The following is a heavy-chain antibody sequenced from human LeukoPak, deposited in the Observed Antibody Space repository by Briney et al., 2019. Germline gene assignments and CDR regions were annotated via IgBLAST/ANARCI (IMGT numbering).Heavy chain of an antibody. D-gene: IGHD2-21*02. J-gene: IGHJ5*02. V-gene: IGHV3-23*01. Sequence: GGSLRLSCAASGFTFSSYAMSWVRQAPGKGLEWVSAISGSGGSTYYADSVKGRFTISRDNSKNTLYLQMNSLRAEDTAVYYCAKNGSPRIGGVTAIYNWFDPWGQGTLVTVSS. CDR3: AKNGSPRIGGVTAIYNWFDP. CDR2: ISGSGGST. CDR1: GFTFSSYA.